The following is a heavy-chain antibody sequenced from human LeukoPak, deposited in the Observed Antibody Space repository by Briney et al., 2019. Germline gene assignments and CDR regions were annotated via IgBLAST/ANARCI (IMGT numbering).Heavy chain of an antibody. CDR2: INHSGST. V-gene: IGHV4-34*01. Sequence: SETLSLTCAVYGGSFSGYYWSWIRQPPGKGLEWIGEINHSGSTNYNPSLKSRVTISVDTPKNQFSLKLSSVTAADTAVYYCARTTAAGSHYFDYWGQGTLVTVSS. D-gene: IGHD6-13*01. CDR1: GGSFSGYY. CDR3: ARTTAAGSHYFDY. J-gene: IGHJ4*02.